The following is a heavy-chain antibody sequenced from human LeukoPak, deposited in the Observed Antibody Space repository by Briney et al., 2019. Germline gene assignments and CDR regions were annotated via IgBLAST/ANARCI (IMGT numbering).Heavy chain of an antibody. D-gene: IGHD3-10*01. Sequence: SETLSLTCTVSGGSISSYYWSWIRQPPGKGLEWIGYIYYSGSTNYNPSLKSRVTISVDTSKNQFSLKLSSVTAADTAVYYCARVYYYGSGSYYGTPSWFDPWGQGTLVTVSS. V-gene: IGHV4-59*01. CDR1: GGSISSYY. CDR2: IYYSGST. CDR3: ARVYYYGSGSYYGTPSWFDP. J-gene: IGHJ5*02.